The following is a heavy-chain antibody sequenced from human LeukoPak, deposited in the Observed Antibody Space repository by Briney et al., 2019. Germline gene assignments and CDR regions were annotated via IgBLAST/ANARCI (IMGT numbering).Heavy chain of an antibody. V-gene: IGHV1-69*04. CDR2: IIPIFGIA. CDR3: ATARPDRNCDY. D-gene: IGHD6-6*01. Sequence: SVKVSCKASGDTFSSYAISWVRQAPGQGLEWMGRIIPIFGIANYAQKFQGRVTITADKSTSTAYMELSSLRSEDTAVYYCATARPDRNCDYWGQGTLDSVSS. J-gene: IGHJ4*02. CDR1: GDTFSSYA.